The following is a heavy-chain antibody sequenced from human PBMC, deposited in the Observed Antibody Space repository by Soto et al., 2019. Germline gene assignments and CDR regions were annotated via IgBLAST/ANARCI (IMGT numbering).Heavy chain of an antibody. V-gene: IGHV3-21*01. J-gene: IGHJ4*02. CDR3: ARDRVGDFDSYFDY. Sequence: GGSLRLSCAASGFTFSSYSMNWVRQAPGKGLEWVSSISSSSSYIYYADSVKGRFTISRDNAKNSLYLQMNSLRAEDTAVYYCARDRVGDFDSYFDYWGQGTLVTVSS. CDR1: GFTFSSYS. CDR2: ISSSSSYI. D-gene: IGHD3-3*01.